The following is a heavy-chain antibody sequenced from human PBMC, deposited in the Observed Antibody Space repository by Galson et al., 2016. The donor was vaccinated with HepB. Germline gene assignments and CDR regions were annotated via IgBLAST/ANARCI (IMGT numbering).Heavy chain of an antibody. D-gene: IGHD6-13*01. CDR2: ISHSSSYI. V-gene: IGHV3-21*05. J-gene: IGHJ4*02. Sequence: SLRLSCAASGFTFSNYGMHWVRQAPGKGLEWISYISHSSSYIIYADSVKGRLTISRDNSKNTLYLQMNSLRAEDTAIYYCAREAPIAAPGANDCWGQGTQVTVSS. CDR3: AREAPIAAPGANDC. CDR1: GFTFSNYG.